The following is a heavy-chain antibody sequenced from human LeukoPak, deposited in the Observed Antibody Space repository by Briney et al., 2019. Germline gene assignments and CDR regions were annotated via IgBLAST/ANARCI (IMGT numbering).Heavy chain of an antibody. CDR2: IKQDGSEK. D-gene: IGHD3-10*01. CDR1: GFTFSSYW. J-gene: IGHJ5*02. CDR3: ARGASVGLLWFGETDRYNWFDP. Sequence: GGSLRLSCAASGFTFSSYWISWVRQAPGKGLEWVANIKQDGSEKYYVDSVKGRFTISRDNAKNSLYLQMNSLRAEDTAVYYCARGASVGLLWFGETDRYNWFDPWGQGTLVTVSS. V-gene: IGHV3-7*01.